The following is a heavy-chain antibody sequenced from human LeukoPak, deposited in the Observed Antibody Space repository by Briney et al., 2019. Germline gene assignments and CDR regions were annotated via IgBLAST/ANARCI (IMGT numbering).Heavy chain of an antibody. V-gene: IGHV1-2*02. D-gene: IGHD5-24*01. J-gene: IGHJ4*02. CDR1: GYTFTSYA. CDR2: ISPSGGT. Sequence: ASVKVSCKASGYTFTSYAIHWVRQAPGQGLEWMGWISPSGGTNYPKKFQGRVAITWDTSITTAYMDLSRLTSDDTAVYYCARDRYGDGFAHLDYWGQGALVTVSS. CDR3: ARDRYGDGFAHLDY.